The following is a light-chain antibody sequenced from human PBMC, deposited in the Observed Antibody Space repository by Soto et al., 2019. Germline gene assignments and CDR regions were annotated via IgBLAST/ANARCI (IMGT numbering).Light chain of an antibody. CDR1: NIGSKS. J-gene: IGLJ1*01. V-gene: IGLV3-21*01. CDR2: YDS. Sequence: SYELTQSPSVSVAPGQTATITCGGNNIGSKSVNWYQQKAGQAPVLVMSYDSDRPSGIPERLSGSNSGNTATLTLSRVESGDEADYYCQVWDTSNDHHVFGSGTKLTVL. CDR3: QVWDTSNDHHV.